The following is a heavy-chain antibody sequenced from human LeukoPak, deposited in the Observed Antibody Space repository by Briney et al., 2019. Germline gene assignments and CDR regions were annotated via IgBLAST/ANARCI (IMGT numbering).Heavy chain of an antibody. CDR2: IYYSGST. CDR1: GGSISSYY. J-gene: IGHJ4*02. CDR3: ARTPVSTVTTPDNLDY. Sequence: SETLSLTCTVSGGSISSYYWSWIRQPPGKGLEWIGYIYYSGSTNYNPSLKSRVTISVDTSKNQFSLKLSSVPAADTAVYYCARTPVSTVTTPDNLDYWGQGTLVTVSS. D-gene: IGHD4-11*01. V-gene: IGHV4-59*01.